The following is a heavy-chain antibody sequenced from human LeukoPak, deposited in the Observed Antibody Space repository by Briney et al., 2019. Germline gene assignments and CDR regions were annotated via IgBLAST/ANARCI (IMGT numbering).Heavy chain of an antibody. Sequence: PSETLSFTCTVSGGSISSYYWSWIRQPPGKGLEWIGYIYYSGSTNYNPSLKSRVTISVDTSKNQFSLKLSSVTAADTAVYYCARVYAPYSSNHFDYWGQGTLVTVSS. V-gene: IGHV4-59*01. CDR3: ARVYAPYSSNHFDY. CDR2: IYYSGST. J-gene: IGHJ4*02. D-gene: IGHD6-13*01. CDR1: GGSISSYY.